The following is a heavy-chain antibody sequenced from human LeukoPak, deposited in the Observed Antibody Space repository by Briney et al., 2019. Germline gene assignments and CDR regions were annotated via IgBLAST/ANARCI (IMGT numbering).Heavy chain of an antibody. CDR1: GVSINNYW. V-gene: IGHV4-4*07. D-gene: IGHD6-13*01. Sequence: SETLSLTCTVSGVSINNYWWSWIRQPAGKGLEWIGRIYDSGKTDYNPSLKSRVTISVDTFKNQFSLKLTSVTAADTAVYYCARDQKGGSWSPWGQGTLVTVSS. CDR2: IYDSGKT. CDR3: ARDQKGGSWSP. J-gene: IGHJ5*02.